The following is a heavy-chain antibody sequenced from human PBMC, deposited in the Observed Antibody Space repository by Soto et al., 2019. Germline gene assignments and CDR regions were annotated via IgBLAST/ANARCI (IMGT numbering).Heavy chain of an antibody. CDR1: GYTFTSYG. J-gene: IGHJ4*02. V-gene: IGHV1-18*01. Sequence: ASVKVSCKASGYTFTSYGISWVRQAPGQGLEWMGWISAYNGNTNYAQKLQGRVTMTTDTSTSTAYMELRSLRSDDTAVYYCARDKSWDGSGSYYNVPFDYWGQGTLVTVSS. CDR2: ISAYNGNT. D-gene: IGHD3-10*01. CDR3: ARDKSWDGSGSYYNVPFDY.